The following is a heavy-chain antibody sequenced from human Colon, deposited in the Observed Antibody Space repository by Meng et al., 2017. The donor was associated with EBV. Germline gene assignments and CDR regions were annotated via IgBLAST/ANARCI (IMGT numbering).Heavy chain of an antibody. CDR3: ASPLGILGIVDL. CDR2: IYYSGST. CDR1: GGSISSSSYY. V-gene: IGHV4-39*01. Sequence: LHLKESGPGLVKLSEVLSLTCTVSGGSISSSSYYWGWIRPPPGKGLEWIGSIYYSGSTYYNPSLKSRVTISVDTSKNQFSLKLSSVTAADTAVYYCASPLGILGIVDLWGRGTLVTVSS. D-gene: IGHD7-27*01. J-gene: IGHJ2*01.